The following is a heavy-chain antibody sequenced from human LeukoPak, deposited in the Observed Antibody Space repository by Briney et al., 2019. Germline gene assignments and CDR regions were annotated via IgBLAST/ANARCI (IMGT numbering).Heavy chain of an antibody. CDR2: VTYDGANK. CDR1: GFTFSRNW. D-gene: IGHD6-19*01. Sequence: GGSLRLSCAASGFTFSRNWMSWVRQAPGKGLEWVAFVTYDGANKNYAESVKGRFSISRDNSKNTMFLQMNSLRTEDTALYYCAKSSSSGWYFDYWGQGTLVTVSS. J-gene: IGHJ4*02. V-gene: IGHV3-30*18. CDR3: AKSSSSGWYFDY.